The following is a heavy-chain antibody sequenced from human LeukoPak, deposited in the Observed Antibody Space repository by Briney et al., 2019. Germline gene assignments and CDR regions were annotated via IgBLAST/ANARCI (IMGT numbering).Heavy chain of an antibody. J-gene: IGHJ5*02. D-gene: IGHD2-2*01. CDR1: GASISSYY. V-gene: IGHV4-59*01. Sequence: SETLSLTCTVSGASISSYYWSWIRQPPGKGLEWIGYIYYSGSTNYNPSLKSRVTISVDTSKNQFSLKLSSVTAADTAVYYCARAGQLLWGQNWFDPWGQGTLVTVSS. CDR2: IYYSGST. CDR3: ARAGQLLWGQNWFDP.